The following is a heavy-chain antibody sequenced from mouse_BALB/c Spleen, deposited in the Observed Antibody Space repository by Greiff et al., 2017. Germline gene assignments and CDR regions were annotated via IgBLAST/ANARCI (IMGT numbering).Heavy chain of an antibody. V-gene: IGHV1-54*01. CDR2: INPGSGGT. CDR1: GYAFTNYL. D-gene: IGHD2-2*01. J-gene: IGHJ2*01. Sequence: VKLMESGAELVRPGTSVKVSCKASGYAFTNYLIEWVKQRPGQGLEWIGVINPGSGGTNYNEKFKGKATLTADKSSSTAYMQLSSLTSDDSAVYFCAREGGYDYFDYGGQGTTLTVSS. CDR3: AREGGYDYFDY.